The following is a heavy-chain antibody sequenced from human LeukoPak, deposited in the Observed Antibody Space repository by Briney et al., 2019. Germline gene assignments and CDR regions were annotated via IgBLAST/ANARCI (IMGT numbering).Heavy chain of an antibody. V-gene: IGHV4-59*01. J-gene: IGHJ4*02. CDR3: AGMITFGGVIFDY. CDR1: GGSISSYY. D-gene: IGHD3-16*01. Sequence: PSETLSLTCTVSGGSISSYYWSWIRQPPGKGLEWIGYIYYSGSTNYNPSLKSRVTISVDTSKNRFSLKLSSVTAADTAVYYCAGMITFGGVIFDYWGQGTLVTVSS. CDR2: IYYSGST.